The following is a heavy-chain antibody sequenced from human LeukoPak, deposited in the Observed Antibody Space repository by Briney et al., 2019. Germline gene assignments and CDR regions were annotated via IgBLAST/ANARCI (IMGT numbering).Heavy chain of an antibody. J-gene: IGHJ4*02. D-gene: IGHD3-9*01. CDR1: GGSFSGYY. CDR3: ARESRYFDWLFYHFDY. CDR2: INHSGST. V-gene: IGHV4-34*01. Sequence: SETLSLTCAVYGGSFSGYYWSWIRQPPGKGLEWIGEINHSGSTNYNPSLKSRVTISVDTSKNQFSLKLSSVTAADTAVYYCARESRYFDWLFYHFDYWGQGTLVTVSS.